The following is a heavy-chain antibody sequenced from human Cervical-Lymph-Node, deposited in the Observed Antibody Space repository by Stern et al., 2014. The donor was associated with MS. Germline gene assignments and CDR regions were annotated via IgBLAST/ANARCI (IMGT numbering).Heavy chain of an antibody. CDR2: ITNVGST. J-gene: IGHJ4*02. CDR3: ARDTSSPERSDW. V-gene: IGHV3-53*01. CDR1: GFNVRRDY. D-gene: IGHD1-1*01. Sequence: EVQLVESGGGVIQPGGSLRLSCTASGFNVRRDYMTWVRQAPGKGLEWVSLITNVGSTFYTDSVKGRFTISRDDSKNTVYLHMTSLRAEDTAMYYCARDTSSPERSDWWGQGTLVTVSS.